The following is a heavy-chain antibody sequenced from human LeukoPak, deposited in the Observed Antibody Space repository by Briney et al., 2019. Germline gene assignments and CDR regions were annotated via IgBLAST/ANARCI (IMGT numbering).Heavy chain of an antibody. Sequence: GGSLRLSCAVSGFTFSSYWMHWVRQAPGKGLVWVSRINSDGYSTSYADSVRGRFTISRDNAKDTLYLQMNSLRAEDTAVYYCARVRSSIYWYFDLWGRGTLVTVSS. CDR2: INSDGYST. V-gene: IGHV3-74*01. J-gene: IGHJ2*01. D-gene: IGHD3-16*01. CDR1: GFTFSSYW. CDR3: ARVRSSIYWYFDL.